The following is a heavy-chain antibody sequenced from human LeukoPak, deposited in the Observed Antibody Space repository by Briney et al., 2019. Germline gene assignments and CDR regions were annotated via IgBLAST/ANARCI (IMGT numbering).Heavy chain of an antibody. Sequence: GGSLRLSCAASGFTFSNYWMHWVRQAPGKGLVWVSRINSDGSSTTSADSVKGRFTISRDNAKNTLYLQMNSLRAEDTAVYYCARDPPAVAANTYGWGQGTLVTVSS. CDR3: ARDPPAVAANTYG. CDR1: GFTFSNYW. V-gene: IGHV3-74*01. D-gene: IGHD6-6*01. CDR2: INSDGSST. J-gene: IGHJ4*02.